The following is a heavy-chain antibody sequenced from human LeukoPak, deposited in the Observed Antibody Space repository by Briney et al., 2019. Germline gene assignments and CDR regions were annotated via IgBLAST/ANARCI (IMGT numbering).Heavy chain of an antibody. CDR2: INYSGST. CDR3: ARGRSSMVRGYYYYYMDV. Sequence: SETLSLTCTVSGGSISSYYWSWIRQPPGKGLEWIGYINYSGSTNSNPSLKSRVTISVDTSKNQFSLKLSSVTAADTAVYYCARGRSSMVRGYYYYYMDVWGKGTTVTISS. CDR1: GGSISSYY. D-gene: IGHD3-10*01. V-gene: IGHV4-59*01. J-gene: IGHJ6*03.